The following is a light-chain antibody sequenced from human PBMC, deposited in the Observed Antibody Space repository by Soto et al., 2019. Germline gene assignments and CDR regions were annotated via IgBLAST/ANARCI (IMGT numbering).Light chain of an antibody. Sequence: EIVLTQSPGILSLSPGERATLSCRASQSINSDCLAWYQQKPGQAPRLLIYSASSRSTDVPDRFSGSGSGTDFTLTISRLEPEDFAVYYCQQYSSSPRTFGQGTKLEI. V-gene: IGKV3-20*01. CDR3: QQYSSSPRT. CDR1: QSINSDC. J-gene: IGKJ2*02. CDR2: SAS.